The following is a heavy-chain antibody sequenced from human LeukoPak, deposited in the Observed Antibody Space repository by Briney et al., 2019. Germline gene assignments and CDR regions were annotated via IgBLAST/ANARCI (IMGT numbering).Heavy chain of an antibody. Sequence: GGSLRLSCAASGFTLRTCSMNWVRQAPGKGLEWVSCISGSSSYIYYADSVKGRFTISRDNAKNSLYLQMNSLRAEDTAVYYCAREAGLSGVYYFDFWGQGTLVTVSS. CDR3: AREAGLSGVYYFDF. D-gene: IGHD3-16*02. CDR1: GFTLRTCS. J-gene: IGHJ4*02. CDR2: ISGSSSYI. V-gene: IGHV3-21*01.